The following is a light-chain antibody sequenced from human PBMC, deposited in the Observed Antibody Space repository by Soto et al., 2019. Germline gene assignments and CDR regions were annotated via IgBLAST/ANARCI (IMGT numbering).Light chain of an antibody. J-gene: IGKJ1*01. CDR3: QQYGSSPRT. CDR1: QSVSSSY. CDR2: GAS. Sequence: DIVLTQAPGTLSLSPGERATLSCRASQSVSSSYLAWYQQKPGQAPRLLIYGASSRATGIPDRFSGSGSGTDFTLTISRLETEDFAVYYCQQYGSSPRTFGQGTKVAIK. V-gene: IGKV3-20*01.